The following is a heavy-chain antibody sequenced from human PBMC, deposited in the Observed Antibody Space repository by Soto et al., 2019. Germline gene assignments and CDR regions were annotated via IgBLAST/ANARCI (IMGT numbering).Heavy chain of an antibody. CDR2: IYDDGSA. CDR1: GGSISSSY. J-gene: IGHJ5*02. CDR3: ARDKYCSGGSCRKNWFDP. D-gene: IGHD2-15*01. Sequence: SETLSLTCTVSGGSISSSYWSWIRQPPGKGLEWLAYIYDDGSANYNPSLKSRATISLDMSRNQFSLKLTSVTAADTAVYYCARDKYCSGGSCRKNWFDPWGQGTLVTVSS. V-gene: IGHV4-59*01.